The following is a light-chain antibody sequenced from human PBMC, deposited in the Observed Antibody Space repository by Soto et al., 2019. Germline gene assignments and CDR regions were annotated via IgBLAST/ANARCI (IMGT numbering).Light chain of an antibody. CDR2: KVS. CDR3: LQSTHWPYT. CDR1: LSPLNSNGNTY. V-gene: IGKV2-30*01. J-gene: IGKJ2*01. Sequence: DVVMTQSPLSLPVTVGQSASISCTSTLSPLNSNGNTYLSWFQQRPGQSPRRLIYKVSNRDSGVPDRFIGSGSGTDFTLKISRVEAEDVGIYYCLQSTHWPYTFGQGTRLE.